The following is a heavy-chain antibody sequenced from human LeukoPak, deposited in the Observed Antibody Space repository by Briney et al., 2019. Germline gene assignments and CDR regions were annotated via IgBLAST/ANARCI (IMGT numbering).Heavy chain of an antibody. V-gene: IGHV3-9*03. CDR2: ISWNSGSI. Sequence: PRRSLRLSCAPSGFTFADNAMHWVRQPPGKGLEWVSGISWNSGSIGYADSVKGRFTISRDNAKNSLYLQMNSLRAEDMALYYCAKELEPLEWLFFFDYWGQGTLVTVSS. J-gene: IGHJ4*02. CDR1: GFTFADNA. CDR3: AKELEPLEWLFFFDY. D-gene: IGHD3-3*01.